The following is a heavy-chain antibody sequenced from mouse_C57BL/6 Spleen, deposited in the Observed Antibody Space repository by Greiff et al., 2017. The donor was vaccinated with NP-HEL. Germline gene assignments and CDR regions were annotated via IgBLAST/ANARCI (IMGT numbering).Heavy chain of an antibody. CDR1: GYTFTSYW. J-gene: IGHJ1*03. D-gene: IGHD1-1*01. CDR2: IDPSDSET. Sequence: VQLQQPGAELVRPGSSVKLSCKASGYTFTSYWMHWVKQRPIQGLEWIGNIDPSDSETHYNQKFKDKATLTVDKSSSTAYMQLSSLTSEDSAVYYCARGGSSRYFDVWGTGTTVTVSS. CDR3: ARGGSSRYFDV. V-gene: IGHV1-52*01.